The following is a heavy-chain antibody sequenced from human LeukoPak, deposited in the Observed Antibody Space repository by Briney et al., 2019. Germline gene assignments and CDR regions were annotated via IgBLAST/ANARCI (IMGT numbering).Heavy chain of an antibody. J-gene: IGHJ4*02. D-gene: IGHD3-22*01. CDR1: GGSISSSSYY. CDR2: IYYSGST. CDR3: ARDRDYYDSLRPWLDY. V-gene: IGHV4-39*07. Sequence: PSETLSLTCTVSGGSISSSSYYWGWIRQPPGKGLEWIGSIYYSGSTYYNPSLKSRVTISVDTSKNQFSLKLSSVTAADTAVYYCARDRDYYDSLRPWLDYWGQGTLVTVSS.